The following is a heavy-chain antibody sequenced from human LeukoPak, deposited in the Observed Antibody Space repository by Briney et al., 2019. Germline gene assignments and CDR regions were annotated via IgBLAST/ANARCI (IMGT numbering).Heavy chain of an antibody. CDR1: GFTFSSYA. V-gene: IGHV3-23*01. CDR2: FLVITGNT. J-gene: IGHJ4*02. Sequence: PGGSLRLSCGASGFTFSSYAMNWVGQAPGKGMGWASSFLVITGNTYVAEPVKGRFTISRDNSRNTLYLQMNTLRAEDTAIYYCAKGTLGSCAGARCYPFDHWGQGALVTVSS. CDR3: AKGTLGSCAGARCYPFDH. D-gene: IGHD2-8*02.